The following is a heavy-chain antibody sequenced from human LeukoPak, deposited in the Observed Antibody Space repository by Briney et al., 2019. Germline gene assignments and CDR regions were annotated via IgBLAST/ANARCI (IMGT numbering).Heavy chain of an antibody. J-gene: IGHJ6*03. CDR1: GGSISSYY. V-gene: IGHV4-59*01. D-gene: IGHD5-18*01. CDR2: IYYSGST. Sequence: SETLSLTYTVSGGSISSYYWSWIRQPPGKGLEWIGYIYYSGSTNYNPSLKSRVTISVDTSKNQFSLKLSSVTAADTAVYYCARDHGYSYGYPYYYYMDVWGKGTTVTVSS. CDR3: ARDHGYSYGYPYYYYMDV.